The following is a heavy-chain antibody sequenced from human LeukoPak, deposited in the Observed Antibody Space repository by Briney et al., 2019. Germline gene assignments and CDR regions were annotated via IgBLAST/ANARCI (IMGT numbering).Heavy chain of an antibody. J-gene: IGHJ4*02. Sequence: ASVKVSCKASGYTFTSYGISWVRQAPGQGLEWMGWSSTYSSDTKYAQSLQGRVTMTTDTSTNTAYMELRDLRSDDTAVYYCARESNWAYYFDYWGQGTLV. V-gene: IGHV1-18*01. CDR3: ARESNWAYYFDY. CDR1: GYTFTSYG. D-gene: IGHD1-1*01. CDR2: SSTYSSDT.